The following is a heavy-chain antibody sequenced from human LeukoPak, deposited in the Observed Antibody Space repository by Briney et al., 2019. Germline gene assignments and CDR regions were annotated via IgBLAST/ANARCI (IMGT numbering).Heavy chain of an antibody. J-gene: IGHJ4*02. CDR3: ARQFCSGGSCYSVYDY. CDR1: GYSFTSYW. D-gene: IGHD2-15*01. CDR2: IYPGDSDT. Sequence: GESLKISCKGSGYSFTSYWIGWVRQMPGKGLEWMGIIYPGDSDTRYSPSFQGQVTISADKSISTAYLQWSSLKALDTAMYYCARQFCSGGSCYSVYDYWGQGTLVTVSS. V-gene: IGHV5-51*01.